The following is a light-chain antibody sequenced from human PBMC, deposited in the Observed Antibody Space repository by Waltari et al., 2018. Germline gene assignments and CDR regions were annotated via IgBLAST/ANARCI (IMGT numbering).Light chain of an antibody. CDR3: QQRSNWPRT. Sequence: SRRAIQACTNNLARDQQKPGQAPRGLIYSASNRATGVPARFSGSGSGTDFTLTISSLEPEDFAVYYCQQRSNWPRTFGQGTKVEVK. CDR2: SAS. J-gene: IGKJ1*01. V-gene: IGKV3-11*01. CDR1: QACTNN.